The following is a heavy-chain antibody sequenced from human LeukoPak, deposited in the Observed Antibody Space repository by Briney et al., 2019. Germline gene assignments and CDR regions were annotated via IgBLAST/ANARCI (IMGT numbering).Heavy chain of an antibody. J-gene: IGHJ4*02. D-gene: IGHD1-26*01. Sequence: GGSLRLSCAASGFILSTHGMHWVRQAPGKGLEWVAGMWYDGSREDYADSVKGRFTISRDMSKNTLNLQMNSLRVEDAAMFYCARDLSFGSLDFRGQGALVTVSS. V-gene: IGHV3-33*01. CDR2: MWYDGSRE. CDR1: GFILSTHG. CDR3: ARDLSFGSLDF.